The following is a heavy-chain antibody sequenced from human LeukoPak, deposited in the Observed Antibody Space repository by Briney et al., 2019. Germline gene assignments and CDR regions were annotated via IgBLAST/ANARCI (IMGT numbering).Heavy chain of an antibody. CDR2: ISSSSSTI. J-gene: IGHJ4*02. D-gene: IGHD6-19*01. Sequence: GGSLRLSCAASGFTFSSYGMTWVRQAPGKGLEWVSYISSSSSTIYYADSVKGRFAISRDNAKNSLYLQMNSLRAEDTALYYCARVSDISVAAYFDYWGQGTLVNVSS. CDR3: ARVSDISVAAYFDY. CDR1: GFTFSSYG. V-gene: IGHV3-48*01.